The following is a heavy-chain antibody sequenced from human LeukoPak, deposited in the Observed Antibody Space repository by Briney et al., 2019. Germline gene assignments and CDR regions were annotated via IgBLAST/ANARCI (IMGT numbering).Heavy chain of an antibody. CDR1: GFTFSSYG. Sequence: GGSLRLSCAASGFTFSSYGMHWVRQAPGKGLEWVAVIWYDGSNKYYADSVKGRFTISRDNSKNTLYLQMNSLRAEDTAVYYCARAWGAGPFHYWGQGTLVTVSS. CDR2: IWYDGSNK. D-gene: IGHD1-26*01. V-gene: IGHV3-33*01. CDR3: ARAWGAGPFHY. J-gene: IGHJ4*02.